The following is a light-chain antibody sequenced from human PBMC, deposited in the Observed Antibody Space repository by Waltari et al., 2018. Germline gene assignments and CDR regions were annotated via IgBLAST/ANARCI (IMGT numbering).Light chain of an antibody. CDR2: DDG. CDR1: KLGSKT. Sequence: SSVLTQPPSVSVAPGHTARLTCAGNKLGSKTVPWYQDRTGQAPVLVVYDDGDRPSGIPERFSGSNSGNTATLTISRVEAGDEADYYCQVWDSGSDHYVFGTVTTVTVL. CDR3: QVWDSGSDHYV. J-gene: IGLJ1*01. V-gene: IGLV3-21*02.